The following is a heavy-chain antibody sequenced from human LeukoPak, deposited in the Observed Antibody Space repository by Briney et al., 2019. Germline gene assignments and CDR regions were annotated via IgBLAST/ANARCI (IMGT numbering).Heavy chain of an antibody. CDR3: ARGGRGLWVPKGEDY. Sequence: GASVKVSCKASGYTFTSYGISWVRQAPGQGLEWMGWISAYNGNTNYAQKLQGRVTMTRNTSISTAYMELSSLRSEDTAVYYCARGGRGLWVPKGEDYWGQGTLVTVSS. V-gene: IGHV1-18*01. CDR1: GYTFTSYG. J-gene: IGHJ4*02. CDR2: ISAYNGNT. D-gene: IGHD3-16*01.